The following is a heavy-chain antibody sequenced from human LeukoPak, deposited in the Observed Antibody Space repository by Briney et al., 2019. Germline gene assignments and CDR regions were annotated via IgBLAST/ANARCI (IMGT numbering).Heavy chain of an antibody. CDR1: GFTFSSYA. V-gene: IGHV3-30-3*01. Sequence: GRSLRLSCAASGFTFSSYAMHWVRRAPGKGLEWVAVISYDGSNKYYADSVKGRFTISRDNSKNTLYLQMNSLRAEDTAVYYCARGAFYDSSGPTFDYWGQGTLVTVSS. J-gene: IGHJ4*02. D-gene: IGHD3-22*01. CDR2: ISYDGSNK. CDR3: ARGAFYDSSGPTFDY.